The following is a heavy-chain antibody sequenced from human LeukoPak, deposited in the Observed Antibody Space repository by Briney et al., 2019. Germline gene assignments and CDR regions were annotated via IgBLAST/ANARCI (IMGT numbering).Heavy chain of an antibody. CDR1: GGSISSGGYY. J-gene: IGHJ3*02. D-gene: IGHD4-17*01. V-gene: IGHV4-31*03. CDR3: ARVLPHRHLRYGYYGRRGYAFDI. CDR2: IYYSGST. Sequence: SETLSLTCTVSGGSISSGGYYWSWVRQHPGKGLEWIGYIYYSGSTYYNPSLKSRVIISVDTSKNQFSLKLSSVTAADTAVYYCARVLPHRHLRYGYYGRRGYAFDIWGQGTMVTVSS.